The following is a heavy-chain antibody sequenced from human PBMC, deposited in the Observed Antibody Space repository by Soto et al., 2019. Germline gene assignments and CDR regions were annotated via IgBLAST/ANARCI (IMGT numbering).Heavy chain of an antibody. J-gene: IGHJ4*02. Sequence: GSLRLSCAASGFTFSSYGMHWVRQAPGKGLEWVAVISYDGSNKYYADSVKGRFTISRDNSKNTLYLQMNSLRAEDTAVYYCARAYEGDYFDYWGQGTLVTVS. CDR3: ARAYEGDYFDY. CDR1: GFTFSSYG. CDR2: ISYDGSNK. D-gene: IGHD3-16*01. V-gene: IGHV3-30*03.